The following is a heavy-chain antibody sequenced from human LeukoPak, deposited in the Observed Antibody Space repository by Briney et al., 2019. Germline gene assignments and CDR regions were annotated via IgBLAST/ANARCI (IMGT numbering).Heavy chain of an antibody. D-gene: IGHD2-2*01. CDR3: ARWEYCSSTSCYDESETFDY. J-gene: IGHJ4*02. CDR2: ISPYNGNT. Sequence: RASAKVSCKASGYTFTSYGISWVRQAPGQGLEWMGWISPYNGNTNYAHKYQGRVTMTTDTSTSTAYLELRSLRSDDTAVYYCARWEYCSSTSCYDESETFDYWGQGTLVTVSS. CDR1: GYTFTSYG. V-gene: IGHV1-18*01.